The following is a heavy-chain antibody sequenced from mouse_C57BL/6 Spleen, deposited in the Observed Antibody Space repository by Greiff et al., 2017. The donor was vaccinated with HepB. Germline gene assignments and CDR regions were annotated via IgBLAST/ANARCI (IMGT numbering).Heavy chain of an antibody. J-gene: IGHJ2*01. CDR3: TTNYYGSPPYFDY. CDR1: GFNIKDYY. Sequence: VQLQQSGAELVRPGASVKLSCTASGFNIKDYYMHWVKQRPEQGLEWIGRIDPEDGDTEYAPKFQGKATMTADTSSNTAYLQLSSLTSEDTAVYYCTTNYYGSPPYFDYWGQGTTLTVSS. CDR2: IDPEDGDT. D-gene: IGHD1-1*01. V-gene: IGHV14-1*01.